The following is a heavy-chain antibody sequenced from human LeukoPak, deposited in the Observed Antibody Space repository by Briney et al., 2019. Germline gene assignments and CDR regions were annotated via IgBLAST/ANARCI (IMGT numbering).Heavy chain of an antibody. J-gene: IGHJ6*04. D-gene: IGHD2-15*01. CDR3: ARGPLGYCSGGSCYQGYYYGMDV. V-gene: IGHV1-69*13. CDR1: GGTFSSYA. Sequence: AASVKVSCKASGGTFSSYAISWVRQAPGRGLEWMGGIIPIFGTANYAQKFQGRVTITADESTSTAYMELSSLRSEDTAVYYCARGPLGYCSGGSCYQGYYYGMDVWGKGTTVTVSS. CDR2: IIPIFGTA.